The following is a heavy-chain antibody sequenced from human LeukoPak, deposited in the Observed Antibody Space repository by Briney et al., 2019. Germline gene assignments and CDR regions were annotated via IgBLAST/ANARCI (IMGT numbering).Heavy chain of an antibody. D-gene: IGHD2-2*01. CDR3: ARDRGVVPAAFDY. Sequence: ASVKVSCKASGYTFTAYYMHWVRQAPGQGLEWMGWINPNSGGTNYAQKFQGRVTMTRDTSISTAYMELSRLRSEDTAVYYCARDRGVVPAAFDYWGQGTLVTVSS. CDR2: INPNSGGT. V-gene: IGHV1-2*02. CDR1: GYTFTAYY. J-gene: IGHJ4*02.